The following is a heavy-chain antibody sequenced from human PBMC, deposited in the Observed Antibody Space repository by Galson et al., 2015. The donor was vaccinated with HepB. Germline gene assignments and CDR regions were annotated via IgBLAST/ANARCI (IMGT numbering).Heavy chain of an antibody. D-gene: IGHD3-10*01. CDR1: GFTFSSYA. CDR3: ARGRGYGSGSYLLIYY. CDR2: ISYDGSNK. J-gene: IGHJ4*02. Sequence: SLRLSCAASGFTFSSYAMHWVRQAPGKGLEWVAVISYDGSNKYYADSVKGRFTISRDNSKNTLYLQMNSLRAEDTAVYYCARGRGYGSGSYLLIYYWGQGTLVTVSS. V-gene: IGHV3-30*04.